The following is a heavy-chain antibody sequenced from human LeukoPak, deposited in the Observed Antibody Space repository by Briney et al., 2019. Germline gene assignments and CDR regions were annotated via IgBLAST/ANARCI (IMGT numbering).Heavy chain of an antibody. J-gene: IGHJ4*02. D-gene: IGHD6-19*01. CDR3: ARESMKGVAGTHLLFDY. Sequence: SQTLSLTCAVSGGSISSGGYYWSWIRQHLGKGLEWIGYIYFSGSTYYNPSLKSRVSMSVDTSKNQFSLKLRSVTAADTAVYYCARESMKGVAGTHLLFDYWGQGTLVTVSS. V-gene: IGHV4-31*11. CDR1: GGSISSGGYY. CDR2: IYFSGST.